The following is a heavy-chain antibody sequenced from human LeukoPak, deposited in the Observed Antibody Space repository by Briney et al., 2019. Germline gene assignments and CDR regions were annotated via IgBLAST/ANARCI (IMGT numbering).Heavy chain of an antibody. V-gene: IGHV3-7*03. D-gene: IGHD3-16*01. CDR1: GFTFSNYW. Sequence: EGSLRLSCEASGFTFSNYWMTWVRQAPGKGLEWVANIKQDGSVKYYVDSVKGRFTISRDNAKSSLYLQMNSLRAEDTAVYYCARLLGELPDYWGQGTLVTVSS. CDR2: IKQDGSVK. CDR3: ARLLGELPDY. J-gene: IGHJ4*02.